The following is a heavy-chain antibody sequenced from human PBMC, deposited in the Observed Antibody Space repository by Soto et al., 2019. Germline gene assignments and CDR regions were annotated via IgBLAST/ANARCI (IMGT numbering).Heavy chain of an antibody. D-gene: IGHD6-19*01. CDR2: INSDGSST. CDR1: GFTFSSYW. V-gene: IGHV3-74*01. J-gene: IGHJ3*02. Sequence: EVQLVESGGGLVQPGGSLRLSCAASGFTFSSYWMHWVRQAPGKGLVWVSRINSDGSSTNYADFVKGRFTISRDNAKNTLYLQMYSLRDEDTAVYYCARAIAVSGAYDAFDIWGQGTMVTVSS. CDR3: ARAIAVSGAYDAFDI.